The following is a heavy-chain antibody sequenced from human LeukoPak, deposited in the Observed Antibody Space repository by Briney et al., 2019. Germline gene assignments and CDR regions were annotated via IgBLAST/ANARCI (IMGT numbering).Heavy chain of an antibody. CDR1: GFTFSSYA. Sequence: GGSLRLSCAASGFTFSSYAMSWVRQAPGKGLEWVSAISGSGGSTYYADSVKGRFTISRDNSKNTLYLQMNSLRAEDTAVYYCAKELDYDFWSGYSNDAFDIWGQGTMVTVSS. CDR2: ISGSGGST. CDR3: AKELDYDFWSGYSNDAFDI. D-gene: IGHD3-3*01. J-gene: IGHJ3*02. V-gene: IGHV3-23*01.